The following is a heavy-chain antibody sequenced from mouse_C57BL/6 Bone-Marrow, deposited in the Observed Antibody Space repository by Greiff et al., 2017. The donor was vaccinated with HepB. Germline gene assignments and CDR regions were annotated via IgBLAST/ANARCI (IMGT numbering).Heavy chain of an antibody. V-gene: IGHV1-82*01. Sequence: QVQLQQSGPELVQPGASVKISCKASGYAFSSPWMTWVKQRPGKGLEWIGRIYPGDGDTNYNGKFKGTATLTADKSSRTAYMQLSSLTSEDSAVYFCARKAYSNDMDYWGQGTTLTVSS. D-gene: IGHD2-12*01. J-gene: IGHJ2*01. CDR1: GYAFSSPW. CDR2: IYPGDGDT. CDR3: ARKAYSNDMDY.